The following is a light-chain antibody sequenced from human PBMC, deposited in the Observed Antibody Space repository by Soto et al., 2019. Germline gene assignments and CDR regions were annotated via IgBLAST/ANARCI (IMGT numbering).Light chain of an antibody. V-gene: IGKV1-5*01. CDR1: QSLGRS. J-gene: IGKJ1*01. CDR2: DAS. CDR3: QQYVSYSPWT. Sequence: DIQMTQSPATLFASVGDTVTITCRASQSLGRSLAWYQQKPGKAPKVLICDASNLESGVPSRFGCSGFGTEFTLTITSLQPDDFATYYCQQYVSYSPWTFGRGTKVEMK.